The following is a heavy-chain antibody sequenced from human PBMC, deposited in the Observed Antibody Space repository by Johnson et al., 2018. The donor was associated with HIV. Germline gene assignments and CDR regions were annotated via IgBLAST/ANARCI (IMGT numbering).Heavy chain of an antibody. D-gene: IGHD3-22*01. Sequence: QVQLVESGGGLVQPGRSLRLSCAASGFTFDDYAMHWVRQAPGKGLEWVAVISYDGSNKYYADSVKGRLTISRDNSKNTVYLQMNSLRAEDTAVYYCARERDYYDSFWLDHDAFDIWGQGTMVTVSS. CDR1: GFTFDDYA. J-gene: IGHJ3*02. V-gene: IGHV3-30*04. CDR3: ARERDYYDSFWLDHDAFDI. CDR2: ISYDGSNK.